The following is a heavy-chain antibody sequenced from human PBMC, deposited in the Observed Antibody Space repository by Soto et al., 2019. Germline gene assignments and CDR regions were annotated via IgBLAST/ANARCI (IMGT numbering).Heavy chain of an antibody. D-gene: IGHD3-22*01. V-gene: IGHV4-59*13. CDR3: ARRGYRGVGAREI. Sequence: LSLTCTVSGGSISSNDWSWIRQRQGKGLEWMGYIYYSGSTNYNHSPKGRVTISVATSKNQFYLKLSSVTAADTAVYYCARRGYRGVGAREIWGQGTMVTVSS. J-gene: IGHJ3*02. CDR1: GGSISSND. CDR2: IYYSGST.